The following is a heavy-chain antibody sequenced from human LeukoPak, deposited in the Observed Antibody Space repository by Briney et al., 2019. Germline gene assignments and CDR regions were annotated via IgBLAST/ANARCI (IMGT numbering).Heavy chain of an antibody. CDR1: GFTFDDYG. V-gene: IGHV3-20*04. Sequence: RPGGSLRLSCAASGFTFDDYGMSWVRQAPRKGLEGVSGINWNCGSTGYADSLKRRLTITRDNVKNALYLQMNSLRAEDTSIYYCAKSMVRGIIIVDFDYWGQGTLVTVSS. CDR2: INWNCGST. CDR3: AKSMVRGIIIVDFDY. J-gene: IGHJ4*02. D-gene: IGHD3-10*01.